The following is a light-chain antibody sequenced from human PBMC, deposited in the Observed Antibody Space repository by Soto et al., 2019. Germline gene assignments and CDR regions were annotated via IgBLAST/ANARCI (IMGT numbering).Light chain of an antibody. V-gene: IGKV3-15*01. J-gene: IGKJ5*01. CDR2: GAS. Sequence: TQTPATRSLSPGERAPRSCRASQSVGSSYLAWYQQKPGQAPRLLIYGASTRATGIPARFSGSGSGTEFTLTISSLQYGDFAVYSCHQYNNWPPITFGQGTRLEIK. CDR3: HQYNNWPPIT. CDR1: QSVGSSY.